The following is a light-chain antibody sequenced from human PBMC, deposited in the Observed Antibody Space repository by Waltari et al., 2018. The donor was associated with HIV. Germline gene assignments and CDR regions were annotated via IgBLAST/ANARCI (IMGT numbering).Light chain of an antibody. J-gene: IGKJ4*01. CDR2: QAS. Sequence: EIVLTQSPPPLSLSPGERASLLCRASQSVRSYLAWYQQKPGQAPRLRIYQASTRATGIPARFSGSGSGTDFTLTISSLEPEDFAVYYCQERSNWPALTFGGGTKVEIK. V-gene: IGKV3-11*01. CDR1: QSVRSY. CDR3: QERSNWPALT.